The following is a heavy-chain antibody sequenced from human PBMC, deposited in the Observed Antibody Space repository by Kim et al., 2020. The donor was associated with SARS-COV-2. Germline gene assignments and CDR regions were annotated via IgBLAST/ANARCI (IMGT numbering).Heavy chain of an antibody. Sequence: SETLSLTCAVYGGSFSGYYWSWIRQPPGKGLEWIGHINPSGSTNYNPSLKSRVTISVDTSKNQFSLKLSSVTAADTAVYYCAREVVVAADAFDIWGQGAIVTVS. D-gene: IGHD2-15*01. CDR1: GGSFSGYY. CDR2: INPSGST. V-gene: IGHV4-34*01. CDR3: AREVVVAADAFDI. J-gene: IGHJ3*02.